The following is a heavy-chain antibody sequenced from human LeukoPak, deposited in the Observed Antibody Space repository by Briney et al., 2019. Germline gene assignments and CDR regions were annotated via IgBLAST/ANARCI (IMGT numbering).Heavy chain of an antibody. D-gene: IGHD3-10*01. V-gene: IGHV4-4*07. CDR1: GYSISGGYY. Sequence: PSETLSLTCTVSGYSISGGYYWGWIRQPAGKGLEWIGRIYTSGSTNYNPSLKSRVTMSVDTSKNQFSLKLSSVTAADTAVYYCAREGITMVRGVITRYWFDPGGQGTLVTVSS. CDR3: AREGITMVRGVITRYWFDP. CDR2: IYTSGST. J-gene: IGHJ5*02.